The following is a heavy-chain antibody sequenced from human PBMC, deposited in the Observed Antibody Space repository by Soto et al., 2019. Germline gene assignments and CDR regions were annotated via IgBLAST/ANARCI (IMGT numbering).Heavy chain of an antibody. CDR1: GFTFSSYA. Sequence: GGSLRLSCAASGFTFSSYAMSWVRQAPGKGLEWVSAISGSGGSTYYADSVKGRFTISRDNSKNTLYLQMNSLRAEDTAVYYCAKDDVLMVYAIQDPPYWFDPWGQGTLVTVSS. V-gene: IGHV3-23*01. CDR2: ISGSGGST. D-gene: IGHD2-8*01. CDR3: AKDDVLMVYAIQDPPYWFDP. J-gene: IGHJ5*02.